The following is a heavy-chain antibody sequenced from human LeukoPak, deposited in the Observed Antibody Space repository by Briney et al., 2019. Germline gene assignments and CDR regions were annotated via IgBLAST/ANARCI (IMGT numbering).Heavy chain of an antibody. CDR3: AKDRYSSSWSYYFDY. CDR2: IYSGGST. J-gene: IGHJ4*02. CDR1: GFTVSSNY. V-gene: IGHV3-66*01. Sequence: GGSLRLSCAASGFTVSSNYMSWVRQAPGKGLEWVSVIYSGGSTYYADSVKGRFTISRDNSKNTLYLQMNSLRAEDTAVYYCAKDRYSSSWSYYFDYWGQGTLVTVSS. D-gene: IGHD6-13*01.